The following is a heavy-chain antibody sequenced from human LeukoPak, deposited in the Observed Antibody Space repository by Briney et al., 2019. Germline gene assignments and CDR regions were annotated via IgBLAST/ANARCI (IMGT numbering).Heavy chain of an antibody. Sequence: GGSLRLSCAASGFTFSSYWMSWVRQAPGKGLEWVSNIKQDGSEKYYVDSVKGRFTISRDNAKNSLYLQMNSLRDEDTAVYYCARDDYGDSTFDYWGQGTLVTVSS. V-gene: IGHV3-7*01. CDR1: GFTFSSYW. CDR3: ARDDYGDSTFDY. CDR2: IKQDGSEK. J-gene: IGHJ4*02. D-gene: IGHD4-17*01.